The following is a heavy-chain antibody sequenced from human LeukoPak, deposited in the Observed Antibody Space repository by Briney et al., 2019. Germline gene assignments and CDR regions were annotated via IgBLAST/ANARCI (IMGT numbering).Heavy chain of an antibody. CDR1: GFTFSGYA. CDR3: ARDRDCSSTSCYNAFDI. CDR2: LSYDGSNK. D-gene: IGHD2-2*02. J-gene: IGHJ3*02. Sequence: PGRSLRLSCAASGFTFSGYAMHWVRQAPGKGLEWVAVLSYDGSNKYYADSVKGRFTISRDNSKNTLYLQMNSLRAEDTAVYYCARDRDCSSTSCYNAFDIWGQGTMVTVSS. V-gene: IGHV3-30*04.